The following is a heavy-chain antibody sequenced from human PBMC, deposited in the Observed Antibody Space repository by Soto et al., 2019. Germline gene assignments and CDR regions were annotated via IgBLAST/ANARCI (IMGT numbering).Heavy chain of an antibody. CDR3: ARGPPLLAYCGGDCYFDY. CDR2: ISSNGGST. CDR1: GFTFSSYA. D-gene: IGHD2-21*02. V-gene: IGHV3-64*01. Sequence: GGSLRLSCAASGFTFSSYAMHWVRQAPGKGLEYVSAISSNGGSTYYANSVKGRFTISRDNSKNTLYLQMGSLRAEDMAVYYCARGPPLLAYCGGDCYFDYWGQGTLVTVSS. J-gene: IGHJ4*02.